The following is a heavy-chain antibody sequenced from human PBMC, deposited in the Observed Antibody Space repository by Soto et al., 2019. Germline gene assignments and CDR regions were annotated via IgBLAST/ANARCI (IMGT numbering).Heavy chain of an antibody. Sequence: QVQLVQSGAEMKKPGSSVKVSCQSSGGTFNTYAMNWVRQAPGQGPEWMGDISPMFGAANYAXKFQGRVXXXXXXXXXXXXXXXSXLTSEDTALYFCAREVQVHTPAFVYWGQGTLVTVSS. CDR1: GGTFNTYA. D-gene: IGHD3-9*01. CDR3: AREVQVHTPAFVY. J-gene: IGHJ4*02. V-gene: IGHV1-69*01. CDR2: ISPMFGAA.